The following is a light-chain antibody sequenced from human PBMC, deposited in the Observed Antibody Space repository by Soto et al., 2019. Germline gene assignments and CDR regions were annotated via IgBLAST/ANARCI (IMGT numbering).Light chain of an antibody. J-gene: IGKJ4*01. CDR3: HQYFTLPS. CDR1: QTVFTGSNNKNY. V-gene: IGKV4-1*01. Sequence: IVMTQSPASLTVSLGVSATINCKSSQTVFTGSNNKNYLAWYQQKPGQAPKLLMYWATARESGVPDRFRGSGFGTDFTLTITSVQAEDVAVYYCHQYFTLPSFGGGTKVDIK. CDR2: WAT.